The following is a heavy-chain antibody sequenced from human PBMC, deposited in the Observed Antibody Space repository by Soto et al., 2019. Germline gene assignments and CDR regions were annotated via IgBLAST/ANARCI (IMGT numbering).Heavy chain of an antibody. CDR3: AKEIIAVSGPRAFDN. V-gene: IGHV3-30*18. CDR2: ISYDGSLK. Sequence: QVQLVESGGGVVQPGRSLRLSCVASGFTFSSYGMSWVRQAPGKGLEWVAIISYDGSLKYYGDSVKGRFTISRDNSRKTLYLKMDSLRAEDTAVYYCAKEIIAVSGPRAFDNWGQGTLVTVSS. D-gene: IGHD6-19*01. CDR1: GFTFSSYG. J-gene: IGHJ4*02.